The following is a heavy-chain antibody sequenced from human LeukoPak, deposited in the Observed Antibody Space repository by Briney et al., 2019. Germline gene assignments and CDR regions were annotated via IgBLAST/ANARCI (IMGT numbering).Heavy chain of an antibody. CDR2: ISSSSSTI. V-gene: IGHV3-48*01. CDR1: GVTFSSYS. CDR3: GRDRFAAADY. J-gene: IGHJ4*01. D-gene: IGHD6-13*01. Sequence: GGSLRLSCAASGVTFSSYSMNWVRQAPGKGLEGFSYISSSSSTIYYADSVKGRFTISRDNAKNSLYLQMNSLRAEDTAVYYCGRDRFAAADYWGQGTLVTVSS.